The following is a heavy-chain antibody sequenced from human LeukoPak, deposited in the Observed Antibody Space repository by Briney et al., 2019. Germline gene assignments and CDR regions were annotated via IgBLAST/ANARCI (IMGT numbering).Heavy chain of an antibody. V-gene: IGHV4-39*01. CDR3: TRRSTVAWDFDI. J-gene: IGHJ3*02. CDR1: GGSISTSNDD. Sequence: PSETLSPTCAVSGGSISTSNDDWGWIRQPPGKGLEWVGSIYFSGTTYYNPSLKSRVAISLDTSKNQFSMKLRAVTVADTAVYDCTRRSTVAWDFDIWGQGTMVTVSS. D-gene: IGHD4-17*01. CDR2: IYFSGTT.